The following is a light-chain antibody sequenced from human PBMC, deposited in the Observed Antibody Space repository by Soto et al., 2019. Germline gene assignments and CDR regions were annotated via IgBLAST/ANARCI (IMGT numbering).Light chain of an antibody. CDR1: SSNIGSNY. V-gene: IGLV1-47*01. CDR2: RNN. CDR3: AAWDDSLSGYV. Sequence: SLLTQPPPASGTPGQKVTISSSGSSSNIGSNYVYWYPQLPGPAPKLLIYRNNQRPSGVPDRFSGSKSGTSASLAISGLRSEDEADYYCAAWDDSLSGYVFGTGTKVPV. J-gene: IGLJ1*01.